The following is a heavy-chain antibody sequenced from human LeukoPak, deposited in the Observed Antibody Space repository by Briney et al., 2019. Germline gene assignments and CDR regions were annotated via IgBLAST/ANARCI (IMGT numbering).Heavy chain of an antibody. D-gene: IGHD6-13*01. CDR2: ISYDGSNK. V-gene: IGHV3-30*04. Sequence: PGRSLRLSCAASGFTFSSYAMHWVRQAPGKGLEWVAVISYDGSNKYYADSVKGRFTISRDNSKNTLYLQMNSLRAEDTAVYYCARAASSSWYSNYYYYMDVWGKGTTVTVSS. CDR3: ARAASSSWYSNYYYYMDV. CDR1: GFTFSSYA. J-gene: IGHJ6*03.